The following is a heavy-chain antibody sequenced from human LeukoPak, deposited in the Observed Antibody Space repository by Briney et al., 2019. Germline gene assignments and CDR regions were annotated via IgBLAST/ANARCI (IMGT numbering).Heavy chain of an antibody. V-gene: IGHV1-69*13. CDR2: IIPIFGTA. Sequence: ASVKVSCKASGGTFSSYAISWVRQAPGQGLEWMGGIIPIFGTANYAQKFQGRVTITADESTSTAYMELSSLRSEDTAVYYCARDLGIVGAMDAFDIWGQGTMVTVSS. J-gene: IGHJ3*02. CDR3: ARDLGIVGAMDAFDI. CDR1: GGTFSSYA. D-gene: IGHD1-26*01.